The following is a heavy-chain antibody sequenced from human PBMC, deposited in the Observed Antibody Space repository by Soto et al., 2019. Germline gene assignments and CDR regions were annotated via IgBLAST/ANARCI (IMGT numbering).Heavy chain of an antibody. CDR2: INYRGTT. V-gene: IGHV4-31*03. D-gene: IGHD6-13*01. Sequence: PSETLSLTCTVSGGSINSGDSYWNWIRQNPEKGLEWIGYINYRGTTFYNPSLKSRIIISADTSENQFSLKLNSVTAADTAVYYCAGSGIATLDFDYWGQGTLVTVSS. J-gene: IGHJ4*02. CDR1: GGSINSGDSY. CDR3: AGSGIATLDFDY.